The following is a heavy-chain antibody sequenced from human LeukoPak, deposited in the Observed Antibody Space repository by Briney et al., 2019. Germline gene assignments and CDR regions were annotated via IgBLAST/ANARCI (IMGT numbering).Heavy chain of an antibody. CDR1: GFTFSSYA. J-gene: IGHJ4*02. CDR2: ISGSGGST. Sequence: GGSLRLSCAASGFTFSSYAMSWVRQAPGKGLEWVSAISGSGGSTYYADSVKGRFTISRDNSKNTLYLQMNSLRAEDTAVYYCARCAKGYDWYFLLFWGQGTLVTVSS. CDR3: ARCAKGYDWYFLLF. V-gene: IGHV3-23*01. D-gene: IGHD5-12*01.